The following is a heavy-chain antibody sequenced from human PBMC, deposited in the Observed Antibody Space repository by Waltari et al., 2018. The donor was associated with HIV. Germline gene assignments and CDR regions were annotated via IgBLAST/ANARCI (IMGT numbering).Heavy chain of an antibody. CDR1: GNSFTSPA. V-gene: IGHV1-3*05. Sequence: VQLVQSGAEEKRPGASVKISWKGSGNSFTSPAIHWGRQAPGQRLEWVGLVNTANGHTKESQNFQGRVTITRDTSATTASMELNSLRSEDTAVYYCAREMSLIRVIAVAMDVWGQGTTVTVSS. CDR2: VNTANGHT. D-gene: IGHD6-19*01. J-gene: IGHJ6*02. CDR3: AREMSLIRVIAVAMDV.